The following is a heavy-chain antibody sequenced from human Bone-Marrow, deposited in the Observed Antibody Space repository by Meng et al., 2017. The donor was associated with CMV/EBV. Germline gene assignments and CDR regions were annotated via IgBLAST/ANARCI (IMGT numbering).Heavy chain of an antibody. CDR1: GGSIRSSKW. D-gene: IGHD3-3*01. CDR2: IYHSGST. V-gene: IGHV4-4*02. J-gene: IGHJ5*02. Sequence: QVQPQQSCPGLVKPSGTLSPPCAVSGGSIRSSKWWSWVRQPPGKGLEWIGEIYHSGSTNYNPSLKSRVTISVDKSKNQFSLKLSSVTAADTAVYYCASGSFGAPSGWFDPWGQGTLVTVSS. CDR3: ASGSFGAPSGWFDP.